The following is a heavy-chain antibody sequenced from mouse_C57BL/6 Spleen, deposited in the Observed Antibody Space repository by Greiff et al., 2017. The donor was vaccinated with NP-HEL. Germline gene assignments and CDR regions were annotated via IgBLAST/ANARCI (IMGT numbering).Heavy chain of an antibody. CDR1: GFTFSDYY. CDR3: ARHEGGAMDY. Sequence: DVKLVESGGGLVQPGGSLKLSCAASGFTFSDYYMYWVRQTPEKRLEWVAYISNGGGSTYYPDTVKGRFTISRDNAKNTLYLQMSRLKSEDTAMYYCARHEGGAMDYWGQGTSVTVSS. V-gene: IGHV5-12*01. J-gene: IGHJ4*01. CDR2: ISNGGGST.